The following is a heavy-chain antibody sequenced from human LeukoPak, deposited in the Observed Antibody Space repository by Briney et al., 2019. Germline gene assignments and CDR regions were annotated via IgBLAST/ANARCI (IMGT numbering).Heavy chain of an antibody. Sequence: GGSLRLSCAASGFIFYDYSMNWVRQAPGKGLQWVASISTGGDYTYYADSVKGRFTISRDNAKSSVYLQMNSLRAEDTAVYYCASIPGDWGQGTLVTVSS. V-gene: IGHV3-21*01. J-gene: IGHJ4*02. CDR2: ISTGGDYT. CDR3: ASIPGD. CDR1: GFIFYDYS. D-gene: IGHD7-27*01.